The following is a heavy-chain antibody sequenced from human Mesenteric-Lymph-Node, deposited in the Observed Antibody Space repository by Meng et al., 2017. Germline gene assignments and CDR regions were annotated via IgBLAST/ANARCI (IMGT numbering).Heavy chain of an antibody. V-gene: IGHV3-72*01. D-gene: IGHD4-23*01. Sequence: EVQLVESGGGSVKPGGSLRLSWAASGFTLSDHYMDWVRQAPGKGLEWVGRSRDKSRSYTTEYAASVKGRFTILRDDSQNSLFLQMNSLKTEDTAVYYCATGLSGGNDVGYWGQGTLVTVSS. CDR2: SRDKSRSYTT. CDR3: ATGLSGGNDVGY. CDR1: GFTLSDHY. J-gene: IGHJ4*02.